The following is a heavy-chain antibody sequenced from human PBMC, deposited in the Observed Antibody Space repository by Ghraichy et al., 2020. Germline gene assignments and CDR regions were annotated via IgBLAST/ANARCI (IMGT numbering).Heavy chain of an antibody. Sequence: SQTLSLTCTVSGDSISSYYWSWIRQPPGKGLEWIGYIHYSGKTNYNPSVKSRVTMSLDTSKNQFSLRLTSMTTADTAVYYCARGVVATLWWLDFWGQGTLVTVSS. CDR1: GDSISSYY. CDR3: ARGVVATLWWLDF. D-gene: IGHD5-12*01. CDR2: IHYSGKT. V-gene: IGHV4-59*01. J-gene: IGHJ4*02.